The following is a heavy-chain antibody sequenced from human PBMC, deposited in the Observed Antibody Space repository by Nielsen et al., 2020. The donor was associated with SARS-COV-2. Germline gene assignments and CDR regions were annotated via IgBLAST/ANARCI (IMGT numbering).Heavy chain of an antibody. V-gene: IGHV3-48*02. CDR2: ISSSSSTI. D-gene: IGHD6-13*01. J-gene: IGHJ4*02. Sequence: WIRQPPGKGLEWVSYISSSSSTIYYADSVKGRFTISRDNAKNSLYLQMNSLRDEDTAVYYCARVGPMDSSWFPGEDYFDYWGQGTLVTVSS. CDR3: ARVGPMDSSWFPGEDYFDY.